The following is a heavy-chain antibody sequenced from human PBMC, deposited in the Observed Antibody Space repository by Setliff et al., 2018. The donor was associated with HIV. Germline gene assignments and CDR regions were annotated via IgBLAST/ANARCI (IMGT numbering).Heavy chain of an antibody. CDR2: IYYTGIT. J-gene: IGHJ4*02. V-gene: IGHV4-59*02. Sequence: PSETLSLTCSISGGSVTSYLWHWFRQPPGKGLEWIGYIYYTGITDNNPSLEGRVTISVDTSKKQVSLRLKSVTTADTAVYYCARELYGGNSRPFDYWGQGALVTVSS. D-gene: IGHD2-21*02. CDR1: GGSVTSYL. CDR3: ARELYGGNSRPFDY.